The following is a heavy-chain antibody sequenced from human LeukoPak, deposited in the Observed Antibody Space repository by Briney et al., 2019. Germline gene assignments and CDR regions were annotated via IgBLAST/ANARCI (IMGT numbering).Heavy chain of an antibody. V-gene: IGHV4-61*02. D-gene: IGHD3-3*01. CDR3: ARVRIFGVVFDAFDI. CDR2: VHTSGST. J-gene: IGHJ3*02. CDR1: GGSISSGSYY. Sequence: SQTLSLTCTVSGGSISSGSYYWNWIRQPAGKGLEWIGRVHTSGSTNYNPSLKSRVTISVDTSKNQFSLKLSSVTAADTAVYYCARVRIFGVVFDAFDIWGQGTMVTVSS.